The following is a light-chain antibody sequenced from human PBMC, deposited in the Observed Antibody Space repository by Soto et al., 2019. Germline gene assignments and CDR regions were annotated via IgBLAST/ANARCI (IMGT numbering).Light chain of an antibody. CDR1: SSDVGGYKY. V-gene: IGLV2-14*01. Sequence: QSVLTQPASVSGAPGQSITISCTGTSSDVGGYKYVSWYQQHPDKAPKLMIYVVSNRPSGVSNRFSGSKSGNTASLTISGLQAEDEADYYCGSYTSSDTPYVFGTGTKLTVL. CDR2: VVS. CDR3: GSYTSSDTPYV. J-gene: IGLJ1*01.